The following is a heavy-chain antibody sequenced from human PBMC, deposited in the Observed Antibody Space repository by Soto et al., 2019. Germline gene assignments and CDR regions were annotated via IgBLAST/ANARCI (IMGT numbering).Heavy chain of an antibody. CDR2: ISGSGGST. D-gene: IGHD3-9*01. V-gene: IGHV3-23*01. Sequence: SLRLSCAASGFTFSSYAMSWVRQAPGKGLEWVSAISGSGGSTYYADSVKGRFTISRDNSKNTLYLQMNSLRAEDTAVYYCAIGQTGYYTGYWGQGTLVTVSS. CDR3: AIGQTGYYTGY. J-gene: IGHJ4*02. CDR1: GFTFSSYA.